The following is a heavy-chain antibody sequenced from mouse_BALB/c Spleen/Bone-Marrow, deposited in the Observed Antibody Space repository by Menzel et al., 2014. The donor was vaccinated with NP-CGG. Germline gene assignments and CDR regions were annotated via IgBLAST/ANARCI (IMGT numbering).Heavy chain of an antibody. CDR3: ARWKLRRAWFAY. D-gene: IGHD4-1*01. J-gene: IGHJ3*01. CDR1: GFNIKDTY. CDR2: IDPANGNT. V-gene: IGHV14-3*02. Sequence: EVQLQQSGAELVKPGASVKLSCTASGFNIKDTYMRWVKQRPEQGLEWIGRIDPANGNTKYDPKFQGKATVTADASSNTAYLQHSSLTSEDAAVYYCARWKLRRAWFAYWGQGTLVTGSA.